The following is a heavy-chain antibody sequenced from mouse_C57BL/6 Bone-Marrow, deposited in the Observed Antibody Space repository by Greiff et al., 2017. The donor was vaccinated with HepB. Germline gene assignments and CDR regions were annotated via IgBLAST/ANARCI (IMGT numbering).Heavy chain of an antibody. D-gene: IGHD2-3*01. J-gene: IGHJ1*03. Sequence: EVQLQQSGAELVRPGASVKLSCTASGFNIKDDYMHWVKQRPEQGLEWIGWIDPENGDTEYASKFQGKSTITADTSSNTAYLQLSSLTSEDTAVYYCTTGGPYDCYYVPDWYFDVWGTGTTVTVSS. V-gene: IGHV14-4*01. CDR3: TTGGPYDCYYVPDWYFDV. CDR2: IDPENGDT. CDR1: GFNIKDDY.